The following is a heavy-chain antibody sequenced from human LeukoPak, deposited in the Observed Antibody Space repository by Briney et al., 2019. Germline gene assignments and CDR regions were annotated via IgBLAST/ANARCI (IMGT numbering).Heavy chain of an antibody. V-gene: IGHV1-46*01. J-gene: IGHJ5*02. Sequence: GASVKVSFKASGYTFTTYYIHWVRQAPGQGLEWMGIINPSGASTMYEQKFQGRVTMTMDTSTSTVYMELSSLRSEDTAMYYCARGPPGRVYDITKRGLFDPWGQGTLVTVSS. CDR2: INPSGAST. CDR1: GYTFTTYY. D-gene: IGHD3-22*01. CDR3: ARGPPGRVYDITKRGLFDP.